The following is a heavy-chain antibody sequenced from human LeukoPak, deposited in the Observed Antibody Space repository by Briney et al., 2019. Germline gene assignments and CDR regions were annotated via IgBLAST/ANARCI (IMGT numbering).Heavy chain of an antibody. CDR3: ARDQVSSWYVGVYGWFDP. Sequence: GGSLRLSCAASRLTFSDYYMSWIRQAAGKGLEGVSYISSSGSTIYYADTVKGRFTISRDNAKNSLYLQMNSLRAEDTAVYYCARDQVSSWYVGVYGWFDPWGQGTLVTVSS. CDR1: RLTFSDYY. V-gene: IGHV3-11*01. D-gene: IGHD6-13*01. CDR2: ISSSGSTI. J-gene: IGHJ5*02.